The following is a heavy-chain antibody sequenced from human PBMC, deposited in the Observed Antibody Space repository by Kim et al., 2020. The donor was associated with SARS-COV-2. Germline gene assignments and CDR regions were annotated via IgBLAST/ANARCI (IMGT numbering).Heavy chain of an antibody. D-gene: IGHD3-9*01. V-gene: IGHV3-21*01. CDR3: AREYDILTGFDY. J-gene: IGHJ4*02. Sequence: YYADSVKGRFTISRDNAKNSLYLQMSSLRAEDTAVYYCAREYDILTGFDYWGQGTLVTVSS.